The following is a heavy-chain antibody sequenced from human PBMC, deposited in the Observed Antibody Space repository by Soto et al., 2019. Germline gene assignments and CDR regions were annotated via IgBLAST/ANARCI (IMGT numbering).Heavy chain of an antibody. Sequence: GESLKISCKGSGYSFTSYWIGWVRQMPGKGLEWMGIIYPGDSDTRYSPSFQGQVTISADKSISTAYLQWSSLKASDTAMYYCARPREAGKYYYGVDVWGQGNTVPVSS. CDR3: ARPREAGKYYYGVDV. CDR2: IYPGDSDT. J-gene: IGHJ6*02. CDR1: GYSFTSYW. V-gene: IGHV5-51*01. D-gene: IGHD6-19*01.